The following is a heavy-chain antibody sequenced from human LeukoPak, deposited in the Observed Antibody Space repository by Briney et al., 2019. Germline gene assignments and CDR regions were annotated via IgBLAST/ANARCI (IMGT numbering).Heavy chain of an antibody. D-gene: IGHD3-22*01. J-gene: IGHJ6*02. Sequence: GGSLRLSCAASGFIFSSYGMHWVRQAPGKGLEWVAVLSYDGSYKYYADSVKGRFTISRDNSKNTLYLQMNSLRAEDTAVYYCAKDYYNDSNGYYGGTLLIYGMDVWGQGTTVTVSS. CDR2: LSYDGSYK. CDR1: GFIFSSYG. CDR3: AKDYYNDSNGYYGGTLLIYGMDV. V-gene: IGHV3-30*18.